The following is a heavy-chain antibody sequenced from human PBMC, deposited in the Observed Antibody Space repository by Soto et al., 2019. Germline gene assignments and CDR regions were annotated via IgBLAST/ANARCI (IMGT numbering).Heavy chain of an antibody. J-gene: IGHJ4*02. V-gene: IGHV3-11*06. CDR2: ISGTSSYI. CDR1: GFTFSDYY. CDR3: ARAVQQLASY. Sequence: PGGSLRLSCAASGFTFSDYYMSWIRQAPGKGLEWVSYISGTSSYINYADSVKGRFTISRDNAKNSLYLQMNSLRAEDTAVYYCARAVQQLASYWGQGTLVTVSS. D-gene: IGHD6-13*01.